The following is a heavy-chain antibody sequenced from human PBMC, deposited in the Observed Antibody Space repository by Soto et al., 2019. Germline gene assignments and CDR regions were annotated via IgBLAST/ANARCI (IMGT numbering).Heavy chain of an antibody. CDR1: GFSLDTSGVS. J-gene: IGHJ2*01. D-gene: IGHD5-18*01. V-gene: IGHV2-5*02. CDR2: IYWDDDK. Sequence: QITLTESGPTLVKPTQTLTLTCTFSGFSLDTSGVSVSWIRQSPGKALEWLALIYWDDDKRYSPSLKHRLTITRYTSKSLVLLTMSPTAPVDTGTYYCAPRNVNTAMVFWYCELWGSCTLVTVYS. CDR3: APRNVNTAMVFWYCEL.